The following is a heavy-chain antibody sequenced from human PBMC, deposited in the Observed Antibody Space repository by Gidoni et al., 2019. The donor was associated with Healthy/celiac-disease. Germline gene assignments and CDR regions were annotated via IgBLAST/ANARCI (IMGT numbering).Heavy chain of an antibody. D-gene: IGHD1-1*01. J-gene: IGHJ5*01. Sequence: QVQLQESGPGLVKPSETLSLTCTVSSGSISGYYWSWIRQPPGKGLEWIGYIYYSGSTNYNPSLKSRVTISVDTSKNQFSLKLSSVTAADTAVYNCARGPEGGNHNWFDSWGQGTLVTVSS. CDR3: ARGPEGGNHNWFDS. V-gene: IGHV4-59*01. CDR1: SGSISGYY. CDR2: IYYSGST.